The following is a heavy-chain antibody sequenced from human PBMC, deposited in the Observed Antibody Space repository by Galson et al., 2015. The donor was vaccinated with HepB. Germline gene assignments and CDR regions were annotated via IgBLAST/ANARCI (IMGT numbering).Heavy chain of an antibody. CDR2: VYYSGTT. CDR3: ARQKGIMMPFDY. V-gene: IGHV4-59*08. Sequence: TLSLTCTVSGGSISSFYWSWIRQPPGKGLGWIGYVYYSGTTNYNPSLKSRVTISVDTSKNQFSLKLSSVTAADTAVYYCARQKGIMMPFDYWGQGSLVTVSS. D-gene: IGHD3-16*01. J-gene: IGHJ4*02. CDR1: GGSISSFY.